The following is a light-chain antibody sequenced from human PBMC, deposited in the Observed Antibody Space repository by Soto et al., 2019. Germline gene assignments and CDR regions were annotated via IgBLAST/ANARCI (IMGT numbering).Light chain of an antibody. CDR1: QSVLFDSNRKNY. Sequence: EIVLTQSPGTLSLSPGERATLSCRSSQSVLFDSNRKNYLAWYRQKPGQPPKLIIYWASIRESGVPDRFTGSGSGTDFTLTISSLQAEDVAVYYCQQYYETPYTFGQGTKLEI. CDR2: WAS. CDR3: QQYYETPYT. V-gene: IGKV4-1*01. J-gene: IGKJ2*01.